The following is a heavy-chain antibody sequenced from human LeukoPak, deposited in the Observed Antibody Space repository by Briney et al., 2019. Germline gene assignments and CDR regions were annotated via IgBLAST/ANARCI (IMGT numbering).Heavy chain of an antibody. Sequence: ASVKVSCKASGYTFTSYGISWVRQAPGQGLEWMGWISAYNGNTNYAQKLQGRVTMTTDTSTSTAYMELRSLRSDDTAVYYCAALDSSGYYYYFDYWGQGTLVTVSS. D-gene: IGHD3-22*01. CDR1: GYTFTSYG. J-gene: IGHJ4*02. V-gene: IGHV1-18*01. CDR2: ISAYNGNT. CDR3: AALDSSGYYYYFDY.